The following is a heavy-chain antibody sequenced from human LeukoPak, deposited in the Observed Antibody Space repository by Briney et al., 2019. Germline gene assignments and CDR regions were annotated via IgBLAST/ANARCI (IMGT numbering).Heavy chain of an antibody. V-gene: IGHV3-23*01. Sequence: PGGSLRLSCAASGFTFSSYAMNWVRQAPGKGLEWVSAMSYSGSSTYYADSVKGRFTISRDNSKNTLYLQMNSLRADDTAVYYCAKDRSSSFSGFLEYWGQGTLVTVSS. D-gene: IGHD6-6*01. CDR3: AKDRSSSFSGFLEY. CDR1: GFTFSSYA. J-gene: IGHJ4*02. CDR2: MSYSGSST.